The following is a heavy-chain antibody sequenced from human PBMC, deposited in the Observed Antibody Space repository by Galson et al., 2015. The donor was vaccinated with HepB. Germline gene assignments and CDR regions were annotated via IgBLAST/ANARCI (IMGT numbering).Heavy chain of an antibody. D-gene: IGHD3-22*01. J-gene: IGHJ1*01. CDR1: GFTFSSYA. Sequence: SLRLSCAASGFTFSSYAMSWVRQAPGKGLEWVSAISGSGGSTYYADSVKGPFTISRDNSKNTLYLQMNSLRAEDTAVYYCTYYYDSSGYSVEYFQHWGQGTLVTVSS. CDR3: TYYYDSSGYSVEYFQH. CDR2: ISGSGGST. V-gene: IGHV3-23*01.